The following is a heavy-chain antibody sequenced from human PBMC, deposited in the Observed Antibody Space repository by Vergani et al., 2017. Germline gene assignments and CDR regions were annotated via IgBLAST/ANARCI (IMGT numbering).Heavy chain of an antibody. J-gene: IGHJ5*02. D-gene: IGHD6-19*01. Sequence: QVQLVQSGAEVKKPGASVKVSCKASGYTFTGYYMHWVRQAPGQGPEWVGRINPNSGGTNYAQKFQGRVTMTRDTSISTVYMELTSLRSDDTAVYYCARGDTSGSPYHWGQGTLVTVSS. CDR3: ARGDTSGSPYH. CDR2: INPNSGGT. V-gene: IGHV1-2*06. CDR1: GYTFTGYY.